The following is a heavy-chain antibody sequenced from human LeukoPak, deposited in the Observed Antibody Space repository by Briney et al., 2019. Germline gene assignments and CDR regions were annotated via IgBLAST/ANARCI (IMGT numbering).Heavy chain of an antibody. CDR2: IYYSGST. Sequence: SETLSLTCTVSGGSISSSSYYWGWLRQPPGKGLEWLGSIYYSGSTYYNPSLKSRVTISVDTSKNQFSLKLSSVTAADTAVYYCARRATIFGVTPGYFDYWGQGTLVTVSS. V-gene: IGHV4-39*07. J-gene: IGHJ4*02. CDR1: GGSISSSSYY. D-gene: IGHD3-3*01. CDR3: ARRATIFGVTPGYFDY.